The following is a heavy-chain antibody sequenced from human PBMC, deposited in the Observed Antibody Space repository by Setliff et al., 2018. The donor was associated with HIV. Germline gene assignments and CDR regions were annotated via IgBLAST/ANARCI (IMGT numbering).Heavy chain of an antibody. V-gene: IGHV4-39*01. J-gene: IGHJ6*04. CDR2: RYYSGST. CDR1: GASISSSTDY. Sequence: SETLSLTCTVSGASISSSTDYWGWIRQSPGKGLEWIGSRYYSGSTYQNPPLKSRVTIPVDTSKNQFSLELSSVTAVDTAVYYCARLRYGSGIPLDVWGTGISVTVSS. CDR3: ARLRYGSGIPLDV. D-gene: IGHD3-10*01.